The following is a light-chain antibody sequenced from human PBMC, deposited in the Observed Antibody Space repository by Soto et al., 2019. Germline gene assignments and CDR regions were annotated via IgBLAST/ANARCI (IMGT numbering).Light chain of an antibody. V-gene: IGLV2-8*01. J-gene: IGLJ3*02. CDR3: SSFAGSNNVV. CDR2: DVS. CDR1: SSDVGGYDH. Sequence: QSALTQPPSASGSPGQSVTISCAGTSSDVGGYDHVSWYQQHPGKAPKLMIYDVSKRPSGVPDRFSGSKSGNAASLTVSGLQTEDAADYYCSSFAGSNNVVFGGGTKVTVL.